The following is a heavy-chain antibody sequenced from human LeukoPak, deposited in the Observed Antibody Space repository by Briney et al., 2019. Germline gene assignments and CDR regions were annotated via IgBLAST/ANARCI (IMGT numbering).Heavy chain of an antibody. CDR1: GFTFSSYS. V-gene: IGHV3-15*01. CDR3: TTRSATRAAAYRYFDY. Sequence: GGSLRLSCAASGFTFSSYSMNWVRQAPGKGLEWVGRIKSKTDGGTTDYAAPVKGRFTISRDDSKNTLYLQMNSLKTEDTAVYYCTTRSATRAAAYRYFDYWGQGTLVTVSS. CDR2: IKSKTDGGTT. D-gene: IGHD6-13*01. J-gene: IGHJ4*02.